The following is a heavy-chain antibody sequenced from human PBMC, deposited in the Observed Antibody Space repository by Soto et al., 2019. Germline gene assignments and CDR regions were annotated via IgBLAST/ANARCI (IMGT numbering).Heavy chain of an antibody. CDR3: ARAKLYDFWSGYYYHYDGMDV. Sequence: GASVKVSCKASGGTFSSSAISWVRQAPGQRLEWMGWINAGNGNTKYSQKFQGRVTITRDTSASTAYMELSSLRSEDTAVYYCARAKLYDFWSGYYYHYDGMDVSGQGSTVTVS. V-gene: IGHV1-3*01. D-gene: IGHD3-3*01. CDR2: INAGNGNT. J-gene: IGHJ6*02. CDR1: GGTFSSSA.